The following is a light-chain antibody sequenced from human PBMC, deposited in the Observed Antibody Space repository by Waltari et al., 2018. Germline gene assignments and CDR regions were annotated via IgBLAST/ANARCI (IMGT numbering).Light chain of an antibody. V-gene: IGLV4-69*02. CDR2: VNSDGSN. CDR3: QAGGHGTGV. Sequence: QLALTQSPSASASLGASVKLTCTLNSGNSSNVVAWLQQQPETGPRYLMKVNSDGSNSTGDDIPVRFSGSGSAAERYLTVASLQYEDEAYYYCQAGGHGTGVFGGGTKLTVL. J-gene: IGLJ3*02. CDR1: SGNSSNV.